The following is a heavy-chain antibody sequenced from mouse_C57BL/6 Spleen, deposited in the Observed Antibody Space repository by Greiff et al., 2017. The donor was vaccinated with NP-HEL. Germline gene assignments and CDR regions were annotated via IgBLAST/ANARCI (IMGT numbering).Heavy chain of an antibody. V-gene: IGHV2-5*01. D-gene: IGHD1-1*01. J-gene: IGHJ4*01. CDR2: IWRGGST. CDR1: GFSLTSYG. Sequence: VQLQESGPGLVQPSQSLSITCTVSGFSLTSYGVHWVRQSPGKGLEWLGVIWRGGSTDYNAAFMSRLSITKDNSKSQVFFKMNSLQADDTAIYYCARNSFITTRNAMDYWGQGTSVTVSS. CDR3: ARNSFITTRNAMDY.